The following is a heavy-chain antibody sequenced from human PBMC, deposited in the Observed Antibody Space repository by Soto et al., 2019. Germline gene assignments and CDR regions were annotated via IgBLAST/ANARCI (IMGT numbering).Heavy chain of an antibody. J-gene: IGHJ6*02. CDR1: GYTFTSYD. D-gene: IGHD1-26*01. CDR2: MNPNSGNT. V-gene: IGHV1-8*01. CDR3: ARGTSVGAKVYYYYGMDV. Sequence: ASVKVSCKASGYTFTSYDINWVRQATGQGLEWMGWMNPNSGNTGYAQKFQGRVTMTRNTSISTAYMELSSLRSEDTAVYYCARGTSVGAKVYYYYGMDVWGQGTTVTVSS.